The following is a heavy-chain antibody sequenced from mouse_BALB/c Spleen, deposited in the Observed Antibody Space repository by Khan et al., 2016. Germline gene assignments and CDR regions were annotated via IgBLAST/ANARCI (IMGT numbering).Heavy chain of an antibody. J-gene: IGHJ2*01. CDR2: INPSTGYT. V-gene: IGHV1-7*01. Sequence: QIQLVQSGAELAKPGASVKMSCKASGYTFTSYWMHWVKQRPGQGLEWIGYINPSTGYTEYNQKFKDKATLTADKSSSTAYMQLSSLTSEDSAVYCCARGGNWFGGQGTTLTVSS. CDR3: ARGGNWF. D-gene: IGHD2-1*01. CDR1: GYTFTSYW.